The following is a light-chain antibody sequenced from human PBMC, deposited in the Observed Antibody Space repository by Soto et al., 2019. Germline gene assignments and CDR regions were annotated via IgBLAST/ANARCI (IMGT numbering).Light chain of an antibody. CDR3: QQSFTIPYT. Sequence: DIPMTQSPSSLSASVGDRVTITCRASQNFRNYLNWYQQKPGKAPNLLIHSASTLRSGVPSRFSGSGSGTDFSRTISSLQPEDFASYHCQQSFTIPYTFGQGTNVSIK. V-gene: IGKV1-39*01. CDR2: SAS. J-gene: IGKJ2*01. CDR1: QNFRNY.